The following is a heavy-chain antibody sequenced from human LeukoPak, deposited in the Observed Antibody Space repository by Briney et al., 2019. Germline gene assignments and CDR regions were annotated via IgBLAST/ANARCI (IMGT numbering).Heavy chain of an antibody. J-gene: IGHJ5*02. CDR1: GGSISSYY. D-gene: IGHD2-2*03. CDR2: IYTSGST. Sequence: SETLSLTCTVSGGSISSYYWSWIRQPAGKGLEWIGRIYTSGSTNYNPSLKSRVTMSVDTSKNQFSLRLSSVTAADTAVYYCARGLDIVVVPAQGVDWFDPWGQGTLVTVSS. CDR3: ARGLDIVVVPAQGVDWFDP. V-gene: IGHV4-4*07.